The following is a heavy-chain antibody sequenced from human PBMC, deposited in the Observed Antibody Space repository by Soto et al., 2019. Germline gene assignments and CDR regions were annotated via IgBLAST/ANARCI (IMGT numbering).Heavy chain of an antibody. CDR3: AKDLGYSNYAFDI. D-gene: IGHD4-4*01. V-gene: IGHV3-30*18. Sequence: GGSLRLSCAASGFTFSSYGMHWVRQAPGKGLEWVAVISYDGSNKYYADSVKGRFTISRDNSKNTLYLQMNSLRAEDTAVYYCAKDLGYSNYAFDIWGQGTMVTVSS. CDR1: GFTFSSYG. CDR2: ISYDGSNK. J-gene: IGHJ3*02.